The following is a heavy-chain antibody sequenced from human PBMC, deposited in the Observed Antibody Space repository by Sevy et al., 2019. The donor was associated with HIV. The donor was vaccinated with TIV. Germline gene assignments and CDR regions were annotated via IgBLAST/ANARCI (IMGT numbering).Heavy chain of an antibody. V-gene: IGHV3-43D*03. J-gene: IGHJ4*02. D-gene: IGHD3-22*01. CDR2: ISWDGGST. Sequence: GGSLRLSCAASGFTFDDYAMHWVRQAPGKGLEWVSLISWDGGSTYYADSVKGRFTISRDNSKNSLYLQMSSLRAEDTALYYCAKEAGQDYYDSSGYYPSGYFDYWGQGTLVTVSS. CDR3: AKEAGQDYYDSSGYYPSGYFDY. CDR1: GFTFDDYA.